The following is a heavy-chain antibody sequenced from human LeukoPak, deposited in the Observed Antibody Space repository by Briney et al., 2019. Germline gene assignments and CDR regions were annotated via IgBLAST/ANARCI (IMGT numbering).Heavy chain of an antibody. J-gene: IGHJ4*02. V-gene: IGHV3-48*02. CDR2: ISSSGSTI. CDR1: GFTFSSYT. CDR3: VRGGNLFDS. D-gene: IGHD3-10*01. Sequence: GGSLRLSCAPSGFTFSSYTMNWVRQAPGKGLEWLSYISSSGSTIYYADSLKGRFTISRDNAQNSLYLQMNSLRDEDTAVYYCVRGGNLFDSWGQGTLVTVSS.